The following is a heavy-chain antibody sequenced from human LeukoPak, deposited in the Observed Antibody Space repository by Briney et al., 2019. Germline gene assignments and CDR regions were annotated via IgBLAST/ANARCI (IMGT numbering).Heavy chain of an antibody. V-gene: IGHV3-23*01. Sequence: PGGSLRLSCAASGFTFSSYAMSWVRQAPGKGLEWVSAISGSGGSTYYADSVKGRFTISRDNSKNTLYLQMNSLRAEDTAVYYCAKDVVPAVSPEHGMDVWGQGTTVTVSS. J-gene: IGHJ6*02. D-gene: IGHD2-2*01. CDR1: GFTFSSYA. CDR3: AKDVVPAVSPEHGMDV. CDR2: ISGSGGST.